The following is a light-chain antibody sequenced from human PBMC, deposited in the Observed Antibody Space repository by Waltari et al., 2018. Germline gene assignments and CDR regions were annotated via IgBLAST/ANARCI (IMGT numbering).Light chain of an antibody. V-gene: IGLV1-40*01. CDR2: GNT. Sequence: QSLPTPRPYVSGPPRQTPTNIPTGRSPHVAAGYDVHWYRQFPGTAPKLLISGNTNRPSGVPDRFSGSKSATSASLAITGLQAEDEADYYCQSYDSSLSGWVFGGGTKVTVL. CDR3: QSYDSSLSGWV. CDR1: SPHVAAGYD. J-gene: IGLJ3*02.